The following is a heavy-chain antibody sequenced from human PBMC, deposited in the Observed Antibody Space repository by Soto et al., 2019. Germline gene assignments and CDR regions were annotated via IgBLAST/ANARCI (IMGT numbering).Heavy chain of an antibody. CDR2: IFPSDSDT. J-gene: IGHJ5*02. CDR3: ARKDKSGYFNWFDP. CDR1: RYRFTSYW. D-gene: IGHD3-22*01. Sequence: VESLKISCRTSRYRFTSYWIAWVRQMPGKGLEWMGIIFPSDSDTRYSPSFQGQVTISADRSTSTVFLQWASLKASDTAVYFCARKDKSGYFNWFDPWGQGTLVTVSS. V-gene: IGHV5-51*01.